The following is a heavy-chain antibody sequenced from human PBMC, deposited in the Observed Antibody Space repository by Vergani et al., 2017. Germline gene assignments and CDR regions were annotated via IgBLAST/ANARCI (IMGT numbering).Heavy chain of an antibody. CDR2: ISSDGGST. D-gene: IGHD6-6*01. J-gene: IGHJ4*02. CDR3: ARSFDRYSSSSGIDY. CDR1: GFTFSTYA. V-gene: IGHV3-23*04. Sequence: VQLVESGGGVVQPGGSLRLSCAASGFTFSTYAMTWVRQAPGKGLEWVSTISSDGGSTYYADSVKGRFTISRDNSKNTLYLQMNSLRAEDTAVYYCARSFDRYSSSSGIDYWGQGTLVTVSS.